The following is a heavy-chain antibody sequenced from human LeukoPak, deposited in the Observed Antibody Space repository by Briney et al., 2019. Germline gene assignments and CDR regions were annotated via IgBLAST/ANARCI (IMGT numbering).Heavy chain of an antibody. Sequence: PSETLSLTCTVSGDSIGSSSYFWDWIRQPPGKGLERIGSIYYGGSSYYNPSLKSRVTISVDTSKNQFSLKLSSVTAADTAVYYCARHRSGTYYRFDYWGQGTLVTVSS. CDR1: GDSIGSSSYF. D-gene: IGHD1-26*01. CDR3: ARHRSGTYYRFDY. V-gene: IGHV4-39*01. J-gene: IGHJ4*02. CDR2: IYYGGSS.